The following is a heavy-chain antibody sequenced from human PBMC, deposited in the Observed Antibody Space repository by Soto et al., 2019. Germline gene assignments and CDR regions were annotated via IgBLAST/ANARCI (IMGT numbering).Heavy chain of an antibody. CDR1: GFTFSSYW. CDR3: ARSNRYYDFWSGYLIKVSPYGMDV. V-gene: IGHV3-7*05. CDR2: IKQDGSEK. D-gene: IGHD3-3*01. J-gene: IGHJ6*02. Sequence: PWGSLRLSCAASGFTFSSYWMSWVRQAPGKGLEWVANIKQDGSEKYYVDSVKGRFTISRDNAKNSLYLQMNSLRAEDTAVYYCARSNRYYDFWSGYLIKVSPYGMDVWGQGTTVTVSS.